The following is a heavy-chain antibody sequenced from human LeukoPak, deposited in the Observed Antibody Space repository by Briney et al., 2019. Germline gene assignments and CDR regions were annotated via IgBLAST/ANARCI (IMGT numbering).Heavy chain of an antibody. Sequence: TGGSLRLSCAASGFTFSSYSMNWVRQAPGKGLEWVSYISSSSSTIYYADSVKGRFTISRDNAKNSLYLQMNSLRAEDTAVYYCARSSLTTVTTNWFDPWGQGTLVTVSS. CDR1: GFTFSSYS. CDR2: ISSSSSTI. D-gene: IGHD4-17*01. V-gene: IGHV3-48*01. J-gene: IGHJ5*02. CDR3: ARSSLTTVTTNWFDP.